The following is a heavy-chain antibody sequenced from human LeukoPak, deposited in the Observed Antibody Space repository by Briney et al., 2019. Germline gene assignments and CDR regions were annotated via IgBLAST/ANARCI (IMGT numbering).Heavy chain of an antibody. CDR2: ISSSGGDT. CDR3: AKGSLGGWYFFDY. Sequence: QPGGSLRLSCAASGFTFSKFAMSWVRQAPGKGPEWVSTISSSGGDTYYADSVKGRFTVSRDNSKNTLFLQMTSLRAEDTALYYCAKGSLGGWYFFDYWGQGTLVTVSS. D-gene: IGHD6-19*01. V-gene: IGHV3-23*01. J-gene: IGHJ4*02. CDR1: GFTFSKFA.